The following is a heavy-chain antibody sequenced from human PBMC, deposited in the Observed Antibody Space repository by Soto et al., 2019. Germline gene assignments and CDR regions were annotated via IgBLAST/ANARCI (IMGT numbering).Heavy chain of an antibody. J-gene: IGHJ4*02. CDR3: ARDFRYFPY. V-gene: IGHV4-34*01. CDR1: GGTFSGYF. D-gene: IGHD3-10*01. CDR2: IEHNGNN. Sequence: TLSLTCAVYGGTFSGYFWSWVRQPPGKGLEWIGEIEHNGNNNINPSLKSRVTMSVDTSKNQISLTLTSVTAADTAVYYCARDFRYFPYWGQGTLVTVSS.